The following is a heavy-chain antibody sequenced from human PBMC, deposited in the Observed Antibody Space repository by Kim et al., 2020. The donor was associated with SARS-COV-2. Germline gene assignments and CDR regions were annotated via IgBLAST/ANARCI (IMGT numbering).Heavy chain of an antibody. J-gene: IGHJ3*02. CDR2: IVVGSGNT. Sequence: SVKVSCKASGFTFTSSAMQWVRQARGQRLEWIGWIVVGSGNTNYAQKFQERVTITRDMSTSTAYMELSSLRSEDTAVYYCAAAPFIMRAFDIWGQGTMVTVSS. D-gene: IGHD3-16*01. CDR1: GFTFTSSA. V-gene: IGHV1-58*02. CDR3: AAAPFIMRAFDI.